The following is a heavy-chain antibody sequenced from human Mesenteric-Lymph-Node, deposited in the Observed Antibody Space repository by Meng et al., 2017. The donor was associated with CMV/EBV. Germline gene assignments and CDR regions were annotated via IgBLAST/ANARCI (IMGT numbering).Heavy chain of an antibody. CDR3: ARADDSSGYYQPDYFDY. D-gene: IGHD3-22*01. J-gene: IGHJ4*02. CDR1: GGSISSSNW. Sequence: SETLSLTCAVSGGSISSSNWWSWVRQPPGKGLEWIGEIYHSGSTNYNPSLKSRVTISVDKSKNQFSLKVSSVTAADTAVYLCARADDSSGYYQPDYFDYWGQGTLVTVSS. CDR2: IYHSGST. V-gene: IGHV4-4*02.